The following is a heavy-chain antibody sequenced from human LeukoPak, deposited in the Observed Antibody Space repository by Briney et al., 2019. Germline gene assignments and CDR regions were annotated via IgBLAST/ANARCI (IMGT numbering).Heavy chain of an antibody. V-gene: IGHV3-48*04. CDR3: AGVKRGYSGYGPYYYMDV. CDR2: ISSSGSTI. D-gene: IGHD5-12*01. J-gene: IGHJ6*03. Sequence: GGSLRLSCAASGFTFSSYWMSWVRQAPGKGLEWVSYISSSGSTIYYADSVKGRFTISRDNAKNSLYLQMNSLRAEDTAVYYCAGVKRGYSGYGPYYYMDVWGKGTTVTVSS. CDR1: GFTFSSYW.